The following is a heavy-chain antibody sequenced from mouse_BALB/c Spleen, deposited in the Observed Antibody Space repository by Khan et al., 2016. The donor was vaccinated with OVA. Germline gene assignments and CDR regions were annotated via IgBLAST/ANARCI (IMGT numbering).Heavy chain of an antibody. CDR1: GFTFNSYG. D-gene: IGHD1-1*01. J-gene: IGHJ2*01. V-gene: IGHV5-17*02. Sequence: EVELVESGGGLVQPGRSQKLSCAASGFTFNSYGMHWVRQAPEKGLEWVAYISGDSNTIYYADTVKGRFTISRDNPKNTLFLQMTSLMSEDTAMYYCATSYCYGYYFDYWGPGTTRTVS. CDR3: ATSYCYGYYFDY. CDR2: ISGDSNTI.